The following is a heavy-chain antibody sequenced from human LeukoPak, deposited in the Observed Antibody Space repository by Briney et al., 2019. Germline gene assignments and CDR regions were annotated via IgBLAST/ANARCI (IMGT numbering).Heavy chain of an antibody. V-gene: IGHV3-7*01. D-gene: IGHD3-10*01. Sequence: GGSLRLSCAAPGFTFSSYWMRWVRQAPGKGLEWVANIKQDGSEKYYVDSVKGRFTISRDNAKNSLKLQSNSVRAEDTAVYYCARGAFGELDAWGKGTTVTVS. J-gene: IGHJ6*03. CDR3: ARGAFGELDA. CDR1: GFTFSSYW. CDR2: IKQDGSEK.